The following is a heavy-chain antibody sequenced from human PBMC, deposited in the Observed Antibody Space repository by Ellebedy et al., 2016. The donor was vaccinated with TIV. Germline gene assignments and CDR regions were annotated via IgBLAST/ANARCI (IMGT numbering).Heavy chain of an antibody. Sequence: GESLKISCATSGFSVSGMHWVRQAPGKGLEWVAFIRSDGTTKYYTGSVKGRFTISRDSSKNTLDLEMNSLRAADTALYYCVKGAFPVPTVMAVWGQGTMVTVSS. V-gene: IGHV3-30*02. CDR1: GFSVSG. CDR2: IRSDGTTK. CDR3: VKGAFPVPTVMAV. D-gene: IGHD4-17*01. J-gene: IGHJ6*02.